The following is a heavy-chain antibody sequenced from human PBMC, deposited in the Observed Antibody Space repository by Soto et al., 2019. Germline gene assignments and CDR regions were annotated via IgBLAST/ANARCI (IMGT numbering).Heavy chain of an antibody. D-gene: IGHD3-10*01. V-gene: IGHV6-1*01. CDR3: ARGGIYGSGSYYRGMDV. CDR1: GDSASSNSAA. Sequence: SQTLSLTCAISGDSASSNSAAWNWIRQSPSRGLEWLGRTYYRSKWYNDYAVSVKSRITINPDTSKNQFSLQLNSVTPEDTAVYYCARGGIYGSGSYYRGMDVWGQGTTVTVSS. CDR2: TYYRSKWYN. J-gene: IGHJ6*02.